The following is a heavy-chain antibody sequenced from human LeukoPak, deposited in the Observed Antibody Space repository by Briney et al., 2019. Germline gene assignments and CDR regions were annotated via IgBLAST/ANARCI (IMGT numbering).Heavy chain of an antibody. Sequence: SETLSLTCTVSGGSISSYYWSWIRQPPGKGLEWIGYIYYSGSTNYNPSLKSRVTISVDASKNQFSLKLSSVTAADTAVYYCARQGGYEYYYYYYGMDVWGQGTTVTVSS. CDR2: IYYSGST. V-gene: IGHV4-59*08. CDR1: GGSISSYY. CDR3: ARQGGYEYYYYYYGMDV. D-gene: IGHD5-12*01. J-gene: IGHJ6*02.